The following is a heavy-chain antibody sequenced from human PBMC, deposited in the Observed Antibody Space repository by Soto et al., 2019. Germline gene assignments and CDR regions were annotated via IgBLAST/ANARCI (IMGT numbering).Heavy chain of an antibody. D-gene: IGHD3-10*01. V-gene: IGHV2-70*04. CDR2: IDWDDDK. Sequence: SGPTLVNPTQTLTLTCTFSGFSLSSIGMRVSWIRQPPGKSLECLARIDWDDDKFYSTSLKTRLTISKDTSKNQVVLTMTDMDPVDTATYLCARSGYGSYYYYSREVWGHGTSVIFS. J-gene: IGHJ6*02. CDR1: GFSLSSIGMR. CDR3: ARSGYGSYYYYSREV.